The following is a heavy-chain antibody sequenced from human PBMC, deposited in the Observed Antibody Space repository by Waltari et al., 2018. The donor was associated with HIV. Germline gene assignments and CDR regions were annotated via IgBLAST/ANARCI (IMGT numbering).Heavy chain of an antibody. Sequence: QVQLVESGGGVVQPGGSLRLSCAASGFTFRHYGMHWVRQAPGKGLEWVAFIRYDGSDKYYADFVKGRFTISRDNSKNTLYLQTNSLRAEDTAVYYCAKTTMVTPYYYYGVDVWGQGATVTVSS. J-gene: IGHJ6*02. D-gene: IGHD5-18*01. CDR1: GFTFRHYG. CDR2: IRYDGSDK. CDR3: AKTTMVTPYYYYGVDV. V-gene: IGHV3-30*02.